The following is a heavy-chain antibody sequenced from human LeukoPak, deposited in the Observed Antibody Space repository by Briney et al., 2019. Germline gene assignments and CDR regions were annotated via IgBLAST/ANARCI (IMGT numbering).Heavy chain of an antibody. V-gene: IGHV4-38-2*02. D-gene: IGHD2-2*01. Sequence: SETLSLTCTVSGYSISSGYYWGWIRQPPGKGLEWIGSIYHSGSTSYNPSLKSRVTISVDTSKNQFSLKLSSVTAADTAVYYCARVGGYCSSTSCRNWFDPWGQGTLVTVSS. CDR2: IYHSGST. J-gene: IGHJ5*02. CDR3: ARVGGYCSSTSCRNWFDP. CDR1: GYSISSGYY.